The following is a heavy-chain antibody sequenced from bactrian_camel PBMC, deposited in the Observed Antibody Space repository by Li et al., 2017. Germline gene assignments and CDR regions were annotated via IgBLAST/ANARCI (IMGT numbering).Heavy chain of an antibody. Sequence: DVQLVESGGESVQAGGSLKLSCVVSGYTISGNCMGWFRQAPGKEREEVAFISTDAGTTYYADTVKGRFAISTGNDKNALYLQMNSLKPDDTAKYYCAGDISNSGANCNSERERDFPRWGRGTQVTVS. CDR1: GYTISGNC. J-gene: IGHJ4*01. V-gene: IGHV3S40*01. CDR3: AGDISNSGANCNSERERDFPR. CDR2: ISTDAGTT. D-gene: IGHD2*01.